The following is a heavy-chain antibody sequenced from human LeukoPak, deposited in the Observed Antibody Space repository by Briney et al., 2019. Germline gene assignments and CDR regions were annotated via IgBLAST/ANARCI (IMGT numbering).Heavy chain of an antibody. CDR2: IDDPSTK. CDR1: GFTFSSYA. CDR3: AKDAISGNSRYDFFDV. D-gene: IGHD3-9*01. V-gene: IGHV3-30*04. Sequence: GRTLRPSCAASGFTFSSYAMHCVRQAAGKGLEWVSTIDDPSTKYHADSVKGRFTISRDDSKSTLLLQMNSLRVDDTALYFCAKDAISGNSRYDFFDVWGQGTMVIVSS. J-gene: IGHJ3*01.